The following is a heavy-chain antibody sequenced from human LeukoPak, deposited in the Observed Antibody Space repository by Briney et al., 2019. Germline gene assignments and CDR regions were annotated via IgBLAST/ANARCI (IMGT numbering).Heavy chain of an antibody. Sequence: GGSLRLSCAASGFTFSSYAMSWVRQAPGKGLEWVSAISGSGGSTYYADSVKGRFTISRDNSKNTLYLQMNSLRAEDTAVYYCARDRCGGDCFEYFQHWGQGTLVTVSS. J-gene: IGHJ1*01. V-gene: IGHV3-23*01. D-gene: IGHD2-21*02. CDR1: GFTFSSYA. CDR3: ARDRCGGDCFEYFQH. CDR2: ISGSGGST.